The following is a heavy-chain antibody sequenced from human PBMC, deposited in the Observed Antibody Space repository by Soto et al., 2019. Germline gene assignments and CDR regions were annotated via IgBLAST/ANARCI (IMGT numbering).Heavy chain of an antibody. D-gene: IGHD5-12*01. J-gene: IGHJ3*02. V-gene: IGHV4-31*03. CDR1: GGSVSSGAYY. Sequence: QVQLQESDAGLVKASQTLSLTCTVSGGSVSSGAYYWTWIRQRPGKVLEWIGYIYYSGSTYYSPSLKSRLSISLDTSKHQFSLRLSSVTAADTAMYYCARARLRAVYAFDIWGQGTMVTVSA. CDR2: IYYSGST. CDR3: ARARLRAVYAFDI.